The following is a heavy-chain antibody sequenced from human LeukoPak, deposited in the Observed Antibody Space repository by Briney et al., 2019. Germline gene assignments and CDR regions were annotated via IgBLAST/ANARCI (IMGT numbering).Heavy chain of an antibody. V-gene: IGHV4-59*08. CDR2: IHYSGHT. Sequence: SETLSLTCTVSGDSISNYYWSWIRQPPGKGLEWVAYIHYSGHTNSNPSLKSRVTISIDTSKSQLSLELSCVTAADTPVYYCAGHGHDTGGYEAHFDYWGQGALVTVSS. CDR3: AGHGHDTGGYEAHFDY. CDR1: GDSISNYY. J-gene: IGHJ4*02. D-gene: IGHD3-22*01.